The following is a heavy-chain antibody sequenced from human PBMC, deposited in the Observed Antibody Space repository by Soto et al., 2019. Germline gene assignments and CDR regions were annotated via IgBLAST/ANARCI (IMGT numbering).Heavy chain of an antibody. CDR2: INHSGST. D-gene: IGHD3-3*01. CDR1: GGSFSGYY. V-gene: IGHV4-34*01. Sequence: PSETLSLTCAVYGGSFSGYYWSWIRQPPGKGLEWIGEINHSGSTNYNPSLKSRVTISVDTSKNQFSLKLSSVTAADTAVYYCARRRNDFWSGLKSYYMDVWGKGTTVS. CDR3: ARRRNDFWSGLKSYYMDV. J-gene: IGHJ6*03.